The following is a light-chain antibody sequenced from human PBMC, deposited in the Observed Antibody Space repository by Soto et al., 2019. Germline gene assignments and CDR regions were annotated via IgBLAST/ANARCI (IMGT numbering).Light chain of an antibody. J-gene: IGKJ1*01. CDR3: QQDNRHTRT. V-gene: IGKV1-5*03. CDR2: RAS. Sequence: DMQMPQSPSTLSASGGDRVTSTDRASHGISTWLAWYQQKPGKAPKLLIYRASSLESGVPSRVRGSGAGTECTLTISSRQPEESATYYGQQDNRHTRTCGQGTKVESK. CDR1: HGISTW.